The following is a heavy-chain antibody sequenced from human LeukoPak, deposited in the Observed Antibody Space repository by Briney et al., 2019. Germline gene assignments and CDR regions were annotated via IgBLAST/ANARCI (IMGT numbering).Heavy chain of an antibody. CDR1: GFTFSSYA. J-gene: IGHJ4*02. CDR3: AKFPFGAHLVDY. D-gene: IGHD1-26*01. V-gene: IGHV3-23*01. CDR2: IRGSGGST. Sequence: SGGSLRLSCAASGFTFSSYAMSWVRQAPGKGLEWVSAIRGSGGSTYYADSVKGRFTISRDNSKNTLYLQMNSLRAEDTAVYYCAKFPFGAHLVDYWGQGTLVTVSS.